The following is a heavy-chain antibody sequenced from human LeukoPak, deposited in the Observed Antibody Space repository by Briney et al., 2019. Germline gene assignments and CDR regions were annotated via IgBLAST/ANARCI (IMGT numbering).Heavy chain of an antibody. CDR3: ARDKDILTGYSFNAFDI. CDR2: ISAYNGNT. Sequence: ASVKVSCKASGYTFTSYGISWVRQAPGQGLEWMGWISAYNGNTNYAQKLQGRVTMTTDTSTSTAYMELSSLRSDDTAVYYCARDKDILTGYSFNAFDIWGQGTMVTVSS. CDR1: GYTFTSYG. V-gene: IGHV1-18*01. J-gene: IGHJ3*02. D-gene: IGHD3-9*01.